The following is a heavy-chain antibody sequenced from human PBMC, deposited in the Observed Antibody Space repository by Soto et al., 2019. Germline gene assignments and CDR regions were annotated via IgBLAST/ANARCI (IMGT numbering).Heavy chain of an antibody. CDR3: ARGGNFDYYYGMTV. Sequence: QGQLVQAGGDVKKPGSSVKVSCKASGGTFSSYPISWVRQAPGQGLEWMGGIIPLFGTADYAQKFQGRVTFTADETTSTAYMGLSSLRSEDTAVYYCARGGNFDYYYGMTVWGQGTTVTVSS. D-gene: IGHD2-21*02. CDR1: GGTFSSYP. CDR2: IIPLFGTA. V-gene: IGHV1-69*01. J-gene: IGHJ6*02.